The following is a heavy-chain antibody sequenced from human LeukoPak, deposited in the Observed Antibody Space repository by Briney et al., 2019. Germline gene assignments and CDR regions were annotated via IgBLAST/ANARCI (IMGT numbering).Heavy chain of an antibody. V-gene: IGHV3-66*01. J-gene: IGHJ4*02. Sequence: PGGSLRLSCAASGFTVSSNYMSWVRQAPGKGLERVSVIYSGGSTYYADSVKGRFTISRDNSKNTLYLQMNSLRAEDTAVYYCARASYDSSGYLFDYWGQGTLVTVSS. CDR2: IYSGGST. CDR3: ARASYDSSGYLFDY. D-gene: IGHD3-22*01. CDR1: GFTVSSNY.